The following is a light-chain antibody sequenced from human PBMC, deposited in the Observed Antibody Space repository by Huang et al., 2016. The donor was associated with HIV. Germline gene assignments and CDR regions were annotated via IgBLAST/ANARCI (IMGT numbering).Light chain of an antibody. CDR1: QSITSN. CDR2: AAS. J-gene: IGKJ1*01. Sequence: EIVMTQSPATLSVSPGERATLSCRASQSITSNLAWYRQKPGQAPRLLSYAASTRATVIPARFSGSGSGTEFTLSISSLQSEDFAVYYCQQYNNWPPWTFGQGTKVEIK. V-gene: IGKV3-15*01. CDR3: QQYNNWPPWT.